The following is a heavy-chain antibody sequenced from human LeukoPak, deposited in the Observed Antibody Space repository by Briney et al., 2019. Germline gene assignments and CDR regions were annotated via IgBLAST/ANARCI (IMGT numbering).Heavy chain of an antibody. CDR3: AVSSSWYDWLDY. CDR2: INPSGGST. V-gene: IGHV1-46*01. Sequence: GASVKVSCKASGYTFTSYYMHWVRQAPGQRLEWMGIINPSGGSTSYAQKFQGRVTMTRDMSTSTVYMELSSLRSEDTAVYYCAVSSSWYDWLDYWGQGTLVTVSS. J-gene: IGHJ4*02. CDR1: GYTFTSYY. D-gene: IGHD6-13*01.